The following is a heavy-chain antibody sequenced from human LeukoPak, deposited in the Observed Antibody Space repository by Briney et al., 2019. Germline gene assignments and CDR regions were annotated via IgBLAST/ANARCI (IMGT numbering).Heavy chain of an antibody. CDR3: ARATAEYSSSKFDY. V-gene: IGHV1-69*06. D-gene: IGHD6-6*01. CDR1: GGTFSSYA. J-gene: IGHJ4*02. CDR2: IIPIFGTA. Sequence: GASVKVSCKASGGTFSSYAISWVRQAPGQGLEWMGGIIPIFGTANYAQKFQGRVTITADKSTSTAYMELSSLRSEDTAVYYCARATAEYSSSKFDYWGQGTLVTVSS.